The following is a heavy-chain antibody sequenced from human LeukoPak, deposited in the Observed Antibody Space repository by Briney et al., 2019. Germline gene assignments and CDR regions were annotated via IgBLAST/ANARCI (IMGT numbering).Heavy chain of an antibody. V-gene: IGHV4-39*01. J-gene: IGHJ5*02. Sequence: SETLSLTCTVSGDSISSSSYYWGWIRQPPGKGLEWIGSIYYSGSTYYNPSLKSRVTISVDTSKNQFSLKLSSVTAADTAVYYCASGHYGDYVVWFDPWGQGTLVTVSS. CDR2: IYYSGST. CDR3: ASGHYGDYVVWFDP. CDR1: GDSISSSSYY. D-gene: IGHD4-17*01.